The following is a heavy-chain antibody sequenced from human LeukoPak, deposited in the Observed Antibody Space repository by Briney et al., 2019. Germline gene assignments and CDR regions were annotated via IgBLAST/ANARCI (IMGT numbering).Heavy chain of an antibody. CDR3: ARPTGGNYGFDY. CDR2: INWNGGST. D-gene: IGHD3-10*01. J-gene: IGHJ4*02. Sequence: GGSMRLSCAASGFTFDDYGMSWVRQAPGKGLEWVSGINWNGGSTGYADSVKGRFTISRDNAKNSLYLQMNSLRAEDTALYYCARPTGGNYGFDYWGQGTLVTVSS. CDR1: GFTFDDYG. V-gene: IGHV3-20*04.